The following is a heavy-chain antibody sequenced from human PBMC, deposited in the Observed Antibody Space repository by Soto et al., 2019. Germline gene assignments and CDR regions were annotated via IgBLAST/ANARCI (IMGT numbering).Heavy chain of an antibody. J-gene: IGHJ4*02. Sequence: SGPKLVNTTQTLKLTCTLSGFSLSTSGMRVSWIRQPPGKALEWLARIDWDDDKFYSTSLKTRLTIAKDTSKIQVVLTVTNMDPMDTATYYCARYNWNDHYFDYWGQGTLVTVSS. CDR2: IDWDDDK. CDR1: GFSLSTSGMR. D-gene: IGHD1-1*01. V-gene: IGHV2-70*04. CDR3: ARYNWNDHYFDY.